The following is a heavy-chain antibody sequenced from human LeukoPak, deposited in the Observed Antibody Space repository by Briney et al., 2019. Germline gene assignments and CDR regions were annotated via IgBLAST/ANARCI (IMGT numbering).Heavy chain of an antibody. CDR1: RFTLSSYG. D-gene: IGHD6-13*01. CDR3: AKGRRSSSCDRVEDYFDY. J-gene: IGHJ4*02. Sequence: GGSLRLSSAASRFTLSSYGMHWVPETPQKGLESVSFIRYEGGNKYYAHSVRGRFTISRDNSKNTLYLQMTSLRAEDTAVYYCAKGRRSSSCDRVEDYFDYWGQGTLVTVSA. CDR2: IRYEGGNK. V-gene: IGHV3-30*02.